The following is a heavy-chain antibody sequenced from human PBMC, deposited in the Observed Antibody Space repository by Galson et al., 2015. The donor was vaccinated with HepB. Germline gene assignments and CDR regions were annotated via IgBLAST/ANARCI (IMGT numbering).Heavy chain of an antibody. V-gene: IGHV3-23*01. CDR2: ISDSGATT. CDR1: GFTVSSYA. CDR3: AKSPSRSWSEFDI. Sequence: SLSLSCEAPGFTVSSYAMNWVRQAPGKGLEWVSRISDSGATTHYADSVKGRFTISRDNSKNTLYLQMNSLRAEDSALYYCAKSPSRSWSEFDIWGKGTMVIVSS. J-gene: IGHJ3*02. D-gene: IGHD6-13*01.